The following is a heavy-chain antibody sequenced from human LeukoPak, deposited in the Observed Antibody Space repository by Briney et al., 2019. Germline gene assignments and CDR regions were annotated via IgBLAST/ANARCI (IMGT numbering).Heavy chain of an antibody. CDR3: ARHYCSSTSCPMPY. V-gene: IGHV3-23*01. J-gene: IGHJ4*02. D-gene: IGHD2-2*01. Sequence: PGGSLRLSCAASGFTFSSYAMSWVRQAPGKGLEWVSAISGSGGSTYYADSVKGRFTISRDNSKNTLYLQMNSLRAEDTAVYYCARHYCSSTSCPMPYWGQGTLVTVSS. CDR2: ISGSGGST. CDR1: GFTFSSYA.